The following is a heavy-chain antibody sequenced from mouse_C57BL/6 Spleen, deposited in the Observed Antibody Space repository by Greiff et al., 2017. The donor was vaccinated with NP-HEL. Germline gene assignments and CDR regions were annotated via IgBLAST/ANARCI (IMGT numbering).Heavy chain of an antibody. D-gene: IGHD1-1*02. Sequence: QVQLKESGPGLVAPSQSLSITCTVSGFSLTSYGVDWVRQSPGKGLEWLGVIWGVGSTNYNSALKSRLSISKDNSKSQVFLQMNSLQTDDTAMYYCARNYGMGAMDYWGQGTSVTVSS. CDR3: ARNYGMGAMDY. V-gene: IGHV2-6*01. J-gene: IGHJ4*01. CDR1: GFSLTSYG. CDR2: IWGVGST.